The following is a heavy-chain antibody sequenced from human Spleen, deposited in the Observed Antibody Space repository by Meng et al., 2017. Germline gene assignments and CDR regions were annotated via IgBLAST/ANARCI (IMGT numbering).Heavy chain of an antibody. CDR3: ARGPTTMAHDFDY. Sequence: QVQLPQGGAGLLKPSETLSLTCVVSGGSFSDYYWSRIRQPPGKGLEWIGEINHSGSTNYNPSLESRATISVDTSQNNLSLKLSSVTAADSAVYYCARGPTTMAHDFDYWGQGTLVTVSS. D-gene: IGHD4-11*01. CDR1: GGSFSDYY. CDR2: INHSGST. V-gene: IGHV4-34*01. J-gene: IGHJ4*02.